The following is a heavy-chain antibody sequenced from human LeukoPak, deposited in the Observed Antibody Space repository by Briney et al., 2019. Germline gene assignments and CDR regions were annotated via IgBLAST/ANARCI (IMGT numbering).Heavy chain of an antibody. CDR3: ARGHYYDSSGYNYHYYGMDV. Sequence: ASVKVSCKASGYTFTSYDINWVRQATGQGLEWTGWMNPNSGNTGYAQKFQGRVTMTRNTSISTAYMELSSLRSEDTAVYYCARGHYYDSSGYNYHYYGMDVWGQGTTVTVSS. D-gene: IGHD3-22*01. CDR1: GYTFTSYD. J-gene: IGHJ6*02. CDR2: MNPNSGNT. V-gene: IGHV1-8*01.